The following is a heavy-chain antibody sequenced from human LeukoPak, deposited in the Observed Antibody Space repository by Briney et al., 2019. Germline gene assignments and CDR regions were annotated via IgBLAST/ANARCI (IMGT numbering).Heavy chain of an antibody. V-gene: IGHV3-7*03. D-gene: IGHD6-13*01. Sequence: GRCLSLSCGFSRYTLSIYWMSCVRHARRKGLVWVANIQKDGSEKYYVDSVKGRFIISRDNAKSTLYLQVKSVRAEDTALYYCAKDSSSWYFSALGFDHWGQGILVTVSS. J-gene: IGHJ4*02. CDR3: AKDSSSWYFSALGFDH. CDR1: RYTLSIYW. CDR2: IQKDGSEK.